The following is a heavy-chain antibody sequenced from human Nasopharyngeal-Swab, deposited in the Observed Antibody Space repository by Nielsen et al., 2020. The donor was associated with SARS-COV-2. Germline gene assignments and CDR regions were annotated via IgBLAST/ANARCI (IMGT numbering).Heavy chain of an antibody. V-gene: IGHV3-7*01. CDR1: GFTFRDYW. CDR2: IKQDGSEK. Sequence: GESLKISCVASGFTFRDYWMSWVRQAPAKGLEWVASIKQDGSEKNYVDSVKGRFTISRDNAKNSLFLQMDSLRTEDTAFYYCARVGGRTSPMGSWDQGTPVTVSS. J-gene: IGHJ4*02. D-gene: IGHD3-10*01. CDR3: ARVGGRTSPMGS.